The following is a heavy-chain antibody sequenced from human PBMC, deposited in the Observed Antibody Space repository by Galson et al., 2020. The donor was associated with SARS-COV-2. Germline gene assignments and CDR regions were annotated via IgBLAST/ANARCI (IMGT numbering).Heavy chain of an antibody. CDR1: ALTFSNYW. D-gene: IGHD3-9*01. V-gene: IGHV3-7*01. CDR3: ARITRDWAFGH. CDR2: IKQDGSEK. J-gene: IGHJ4*02. Sequence: GGSLRLSCATSALTFSNYWMSWVRQAPGKGLEWVANIKQDGSEKYYVDSVKGRFTISRDNAESSLYLQMDSLRAEDTAIYYCARITRDWAFGHWGQGTLVTVSS.